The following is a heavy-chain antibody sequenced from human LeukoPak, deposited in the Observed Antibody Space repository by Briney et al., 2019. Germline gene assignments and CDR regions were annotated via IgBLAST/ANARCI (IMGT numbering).Heavy chain of an antibody. Sequence: SVKVSCKASGGTFSSYAISWVRQAPGQGLEWMGAIIPIFGTANYAQKFQGRVTITADESTSTAYMELSSLRSEDTAVYYCARDLPDGSGSPYWGQGTLVTVSS. J-gene: IGHJ4*02. CDR2: IIPIFGTA. V-gene: IGHV1-69*13. CDR1: GGTFSSYA. D-gene: IGHD3-10*01. CDR3: ARDLPDGSGSPY.